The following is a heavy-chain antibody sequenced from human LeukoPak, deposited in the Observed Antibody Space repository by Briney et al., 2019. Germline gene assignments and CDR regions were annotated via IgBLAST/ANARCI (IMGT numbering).Heavy chain of an antibody. CDR2: IISIFCTA. D-gene: IGHD3-10*01. J-gene: IGHJ5*02. Sequence: SAVKDSCKASVGTLSRYPFTWVRQAAGKGLEWMGGIISIFCTAYYARKFQGRVTITADESRSTAYMDLSSLRSWGTAVYYCARVRRGWGSYHNWGLFDPWGQGTLVTVSS. CDR1: VGTLSRYP. CDR3: ARVRRGWGSYHNWGLFDP. V-gene: IGHV1-69*13.